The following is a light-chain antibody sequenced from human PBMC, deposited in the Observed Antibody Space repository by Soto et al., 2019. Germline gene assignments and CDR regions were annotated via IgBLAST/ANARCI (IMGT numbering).Light chain of an antibody. CDR1: SSNIGAGFE. Sequence: QSVLTQPPSVSGAQGHRVTISSSGGSSNIGAGFEVHWYQQFPGRAPKLLIFGNSNPPSGVSDRFSGSKSGTSASLAISGLQAEDEADYHCQSYDNSLSGVVFGGGTQLTVL. J-gene: IGLJ7*01. CDR2: GNS. CDR3: QSYDNSLSGVV. V-gene: IGLV1-40*01.